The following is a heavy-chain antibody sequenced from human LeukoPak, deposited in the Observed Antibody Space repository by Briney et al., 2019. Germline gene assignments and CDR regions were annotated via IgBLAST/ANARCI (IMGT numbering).Heavy chain of an antibody. CDR2: INHGGRT. D-gene: IGHD2-2*02. V-gene: IGHV4-34*01. Sequence: SETLSLTCVVSGGSFSGYYWSWIRQPPGKGLEWIGEINHGGRTNYSPSLRSRVTISVDTSKNQFSLNLSSVTAADTAVYYCARGLELGYCSGASCYIWFDPWGQGTLVTVSS. CDR3: ARGLELGYCSGASCYIWFDP. CDR1: GGSFSGYY. J-gene: IGHJ5*02.